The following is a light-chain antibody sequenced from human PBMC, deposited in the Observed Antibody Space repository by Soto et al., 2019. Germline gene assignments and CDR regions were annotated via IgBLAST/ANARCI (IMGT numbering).Light chain of an antibody. Sequence: DIQMTQPPSTLSASVGDRVTITCRASQSISSWLAWYQQKPGKAPKLLIYKASSLESGVPSRFSGSGSGTEFTLTISSLQPDDFATYFCQQYNIYPLTFGGGTKVDIK. V-gene: IGKV1-5*03. CDR3: QQYNIYPLT. CDR1: QSISSW. J-gene: IGKJ4*01. CDR2: KAS.